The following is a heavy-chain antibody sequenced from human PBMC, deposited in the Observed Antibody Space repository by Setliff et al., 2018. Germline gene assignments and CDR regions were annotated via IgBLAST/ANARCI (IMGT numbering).Heavy chain of an antibody. CDR1: GGSISSSGYY. J-gene: IGHJ4*02. CDR2: IYYSGRT. Sequence: SETLSLTCTVSGGSISSSGYYWSWIRQPPGKGLEWIGNIYYSGRTYYNPSLKSRVTISVDTSKNQLSQKLTSVTAADTAVYYCAKITGMVGATPYYFDYWGQGTLVTVSS. D-gene: IGHD1-26*01. V-gene: IGHV4-39*01. CDR3: AKITGMVGATPYYFDY.